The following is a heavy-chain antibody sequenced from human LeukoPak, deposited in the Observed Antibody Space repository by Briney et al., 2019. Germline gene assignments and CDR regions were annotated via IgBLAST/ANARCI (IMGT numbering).Heavy chain of an antibody. D-gene: IGHD3-10*01. V-gene: IGHV1-18*01. CDR3: ARDMPLDYYAHSHDY. CDR2: ISAYNGNT. Sequence: ASVKVSCKASGYTFTNYAINWVRQAPGQGLEWMGWISAYNGNTNYAQKLQGRVTMTTDTSTSTAYMELRSLRSDDTAVYYCARDMPLDYYAHSHDYWGQGTLVTVSS. CDR1: GYTFTNYA. J-gene: IGHJ4*02.